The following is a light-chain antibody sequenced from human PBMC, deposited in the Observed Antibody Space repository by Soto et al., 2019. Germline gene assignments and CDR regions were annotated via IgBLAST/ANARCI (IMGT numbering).Light chain of an antibody. CDR1: QSVSSN. J-gene: IGKJ2*01. V-gene: IGKV3-15*01. CDR3: QQYNNWPYT. Sequence: EIVMTQSPATLSVSPGERATLSCRASQSVSSNLAWYQQKPGQAPRLLIYGASTRATGIPARFSGSGSGTEFTLTISSLQSEDFAVYYCQQYNNWPYTFGQGTKRDIK. CDR2: GAS.